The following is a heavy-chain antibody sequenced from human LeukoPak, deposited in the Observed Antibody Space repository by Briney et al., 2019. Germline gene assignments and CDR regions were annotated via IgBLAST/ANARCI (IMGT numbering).Heavy chain of an antibody. CDR3: AKDVIAYYDILTGYYTNYFDY. CDR2: ISGSGGST. J-gene: IGHJ4*02. V-gene: IGHV3-23*01. CDR1: GFSFSSYA. Sequence: PGGSLRLSCSASGFSFSSYAMSWVRQAPGKGLEWVSAISGSGGSTYYADSVKGRFTISRDNSKNTLYLQMNSLRAEDTAVYYCAKDVIAYYDILTGYYTNYFDYWGQGTLVTVSS. D-gene: IGHD3-9*01.